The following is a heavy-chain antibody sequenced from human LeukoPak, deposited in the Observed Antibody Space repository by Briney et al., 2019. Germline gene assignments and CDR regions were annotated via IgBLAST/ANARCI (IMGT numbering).Heavy chain of an antibody. V-gene: IGHV1-24*01. Sequence: APVKVSCKVSGYTLTELSMHWVRQAPGNGLEWGGGFDPEDGETIYAQKFQGRVTMTEDTSTDTAYMELSSLRSEDTAVYYCATEELERGWAYFDYWGQGTLVTVSS. CDR2: FDPEDGET. CDR3: ATEELERGWAYFDY. D-gene: IGHD1-1*01. J-gene: IGHJ4*02. CDR1: GYTLTELS.